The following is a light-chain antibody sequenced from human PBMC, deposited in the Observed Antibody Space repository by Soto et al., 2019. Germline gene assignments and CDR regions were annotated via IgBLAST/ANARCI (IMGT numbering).Light chain of an antibody. J-gene: IGKJ1*01. CDR3: QQHYKLPPGT. Sequence: DIQMTQSPPSLSASVGDTVTITCRASQSISTYLDRYQVTTGKAPKVLIYGASTLEDGVPSRFSGSGAGTDFTLRINNLQPEDFATYYCQQHYKLPPGTFGQGTKVEV. V-gene: IGKV1-39*01. CDR1: QSISTY. CDR2: GAS.